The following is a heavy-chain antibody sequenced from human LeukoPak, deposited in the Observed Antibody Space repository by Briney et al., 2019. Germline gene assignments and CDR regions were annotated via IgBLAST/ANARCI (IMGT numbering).Heavy chain of an antibody. CDR1: GFRFSANA. Sequence: GGSLRLSCAASGFRFSANAMSWVRQAPGKGLEWVSVITPSGGRTFYADSVKGRFIISRDDSKNMLYLEMYSLRADDTATYYCAKGGPGCTYDCYSDHWGQGTLVTVS. D-gene: IGHD2-21*02. CDR2: ITPSGGRT. V-gene: IGHV3-23*01. J-gene: IGHJ4*02. CDR3: AKGGPGCTYDCYSDH.